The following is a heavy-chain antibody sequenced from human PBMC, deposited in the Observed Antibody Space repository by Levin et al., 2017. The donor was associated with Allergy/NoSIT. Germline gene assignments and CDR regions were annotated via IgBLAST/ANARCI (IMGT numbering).Heavy chain of an antibody. V-gene: IGHV4-31*03. J-gene: IGHJ4*02. CDR1: GGSITSNSFF. CDR3: ARVHRYSSTYPFDY. D-gene: IGHD6-13*01. Sequence: SETLSLTCTVSGGSITSNSFFWSWIRQLPGKGLEFIAYSRYSGTTYYNPSLQGRLTISLDASKKQFSLNVTSVTAADTAVYFCARVHRYSSTYPFDYWGLGTPVTVSS. CDR2: SRYSGTT.